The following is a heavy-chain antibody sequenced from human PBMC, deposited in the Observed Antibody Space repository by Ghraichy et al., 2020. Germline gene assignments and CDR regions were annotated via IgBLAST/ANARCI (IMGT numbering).Heavy chain of an antibody. V-gene: IGHV3-74*01. CDR3: ARGDCSGGSCYLFDY. CDR1: GFTFSSYW. J-gene: IGHJ4*02. CDR2: INSDGSST. D-gene: IGHD2-15*01. Sequence: GGSLRLSCAASGFTFSSYWMHWVRQAPGKGLVWVSRINSDGSSTSYADSVKGRFTISRDNAKNTLYLQMNSLRAEDTAVYYCARGDCSGGSCYLFDYWGQGTLVTVSS.